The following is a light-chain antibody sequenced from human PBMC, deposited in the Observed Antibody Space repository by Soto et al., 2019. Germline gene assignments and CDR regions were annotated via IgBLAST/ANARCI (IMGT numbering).Light chain of an antibody. CDR1: SSDIGAYNF. CDR3: TSWTTSTTMI. J-gene: IGLJ2*01. CDR2: DVN. V-gene: IGLV2-14*03. Sequence: QSALTQPASVSGSPGQSITISCTGTSSDIGAYNFVSWYQQHPGKAPKLMLYDVNIRPSGVSNRFSGSKSGNTASLTISGLQADDEAYYYCTSWTTSTTMIFGGGTKVTVL.